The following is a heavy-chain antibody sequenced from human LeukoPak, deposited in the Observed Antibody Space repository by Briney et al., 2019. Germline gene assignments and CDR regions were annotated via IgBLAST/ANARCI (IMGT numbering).Heavy chain of an antibody. CDR1: GGSISSGDYY. CDR3: ATDGPGCSSTSCYRWDAFDI. Sequence: PSQTLSLTCTVSGGSISSGDYYWSWIRQPPGKGLEWIGYIYYSGSTYYNPSLKSRVTISVDTSKNQFSLKLSSVTAADTAVYYCATDGPGCSSTSCYRWDAFDIWGQGTMVTVSS. J-gene: IGHJ3*02. D-gene: IGHD2-2*02. CDR2: IYYSGST. V-gene: IGHV4-30-4*01.